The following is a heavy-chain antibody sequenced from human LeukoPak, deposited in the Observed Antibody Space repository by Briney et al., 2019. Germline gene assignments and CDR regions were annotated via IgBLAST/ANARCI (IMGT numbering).Heavy chain of an antibody. V-gene: IGHV3-23*01. CDR3: ARVVMAVAGPYYYYYYMDV. CDR2: ISGSGGST. CDR1: GFTFSSYA. D-gene: IGHD6-19*01. J-gene: IGHJ6*03. Sequence: PGGSLRLSCAASGFTFSSYAMSWVRQAPGKGLEWVSAISGSGGSTYYADSVKGRFTISRDNAKNSLYLQMNSLRAEDTAVYYCARVVMAVAGPYYYYYYMDVWGKGTTVTVSS.